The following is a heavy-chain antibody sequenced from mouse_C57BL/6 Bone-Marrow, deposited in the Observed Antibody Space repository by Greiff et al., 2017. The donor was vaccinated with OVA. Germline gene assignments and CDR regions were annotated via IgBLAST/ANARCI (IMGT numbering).Heavy chain of an antibody. D-gene: IGHD1-1*01. CDR3: AKNDYGSSHWYFDV. Sequence: VQLVESGPGLVQPSQSLSITCTVSGFSLTSYGVHWVRQSPGKGLEWLGVIWRGGSTDYNAAFMSRLSITKDNSKSQVFFKMNSLQADDTAIYYCAKNDYGSSHWYFDVWGTGTTVTVSS. CDR1: GFSLTSYG. V-gene: IGHV2-5*01. J-gene: IGHJ1*03. CDR2: IWRGGST.